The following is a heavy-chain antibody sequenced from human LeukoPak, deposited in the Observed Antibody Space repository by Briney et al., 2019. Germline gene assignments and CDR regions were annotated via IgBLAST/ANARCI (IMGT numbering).Heavy chain of an antibody. Sequence: GGALRLSCTASGFTFSSYWMNWVRQAPGKGLEWVANIKQDGSEKYYVDSVKGRFTISRDNAKKSLYLQMNSLRAEDTAVYYCARETEMANLDYWGQGTLVTVSS. V-gene: IGHV3-7*04. J-gene: IGHJ4*02. CDR3: ARETEMANLDY. D-gene: IGHD5-24*01. CDR2: IKQDGSEK. CDR1: GFTFSSYW.